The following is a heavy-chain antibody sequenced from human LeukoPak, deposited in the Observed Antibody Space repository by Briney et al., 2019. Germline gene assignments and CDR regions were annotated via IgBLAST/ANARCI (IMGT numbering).Heavy chain of an antibody. Sequence: ASVKVSCKASGYTFTSYDINWVRQATGQGLEWMGWMNPNSGNTDYAQKFQGRVTMTRNTSRSTAYMELSSLRSEDTAVYYCARYYYDSSGYSDYWGQGTLVTVSS. CDR3: ARYYYDSSGYSDY. D-gene: IGHD3-22*01. V-gene: IGHV1-8*01. CDR2: MNPNSGNT. J-gene: IGHJ4*02. CDR1: GYTFTSYD.